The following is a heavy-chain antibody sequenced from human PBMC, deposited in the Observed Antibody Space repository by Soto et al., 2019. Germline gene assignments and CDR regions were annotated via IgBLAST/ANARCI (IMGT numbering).Heavy chain of an antibody. V-gene: IGHV4-4*02. J-gene: IGHJ4*02. Sequence: SAPLSITCAVSGGSINSSNWWSLVRQPPGKGLEWMGEIYHSGSTNYNPSLKSRVTISVDKSKNQFSLKLSSVTAADTAVYYCVLPGDTGYYFDYWGQGTLVTVSS. CDR1: GGSINSSNW. CDR3: VLPGDTGYYFDY. CDR2: IYHSGST. D-gene: IGHD2-15*01.